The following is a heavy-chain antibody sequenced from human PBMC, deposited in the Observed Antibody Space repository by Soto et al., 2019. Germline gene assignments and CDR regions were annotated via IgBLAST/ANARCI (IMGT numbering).Heavy chain of an antibody. CDR3: GRNICTKVECYGY. J-gene: IGHJ4*02. D-gene: IGHD2-8*01. CDR1: GGSFSGYY. Sequence: SETLSITCAVYGGSFSGYYWSWIRQPPGKGLEWIGEINHSGSTNYNPSLKSRVTISVDTSKNQFSLKLSSVTAADTAVYYCGRNICTKVECYGYWGRETLAPVPS. V-gene: IGHV4-34*01. CDR2: INHSGST.